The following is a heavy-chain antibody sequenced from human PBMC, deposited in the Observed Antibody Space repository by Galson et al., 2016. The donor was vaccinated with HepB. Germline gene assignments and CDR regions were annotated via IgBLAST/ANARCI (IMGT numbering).Heavy chain of an antibody. D-gene: IGHD5-24*01. V-gene: IGHV1-3*04. CDR3: VRRGDGYKYDY. Sequence: SVKVSCKASGYTFTTYALHWVRQAPGQRLEWVGWIITGNGNTKYSQKFQGRVTLTRDTSASTAYVELSSLRSEDTAAYYCVRRGDGYKYDYWGQGTLVTVSS. CDR1: GYTFTTYA. J-gene: IGHJ4*02. CDR2: IITGNGNT.